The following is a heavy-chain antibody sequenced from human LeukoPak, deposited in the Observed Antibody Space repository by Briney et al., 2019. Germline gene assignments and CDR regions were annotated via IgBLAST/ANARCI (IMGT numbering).Heavy chain of an antibody. CDR2: IYSGGST. V-gene: IGHV3-53*01. J-gene: IGHJ6*03. Sequence: GGSLRLSCTVSGFTVSTNSMSWVRQTPGKGLEWVSFIYSGGSTHYSDSVKGRFTISRDNAKNSLYLQMNSLRAEDTAVYYCARGYSSSWHHYYYYMDVWGKGTTVTVSS. CDR3: ARGYSSSWHHYYYYMDV. CDR1: GFTVSTNS. D-gene: IGHD6-13*01.